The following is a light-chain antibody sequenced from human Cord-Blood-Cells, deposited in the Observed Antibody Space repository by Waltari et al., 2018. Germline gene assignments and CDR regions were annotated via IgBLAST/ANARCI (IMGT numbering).Light chain of an antibody. CDR2: DVS. J-gene: IGLJ2*01. V-gene: IGLV2-14*01. CDR3: SSYTSSSTLV. Sequence: QSALTQPASVSGSHGQSIIISWTGTSSDVCGSNYVSWYQQHPGKAPKLMIYDVSNRPSGVSNRFSGSKSGNTASLTISGLQAEDEADYYCSSYTSSSTLVFGGGTKLTV. CDR1: SSDVCGSNY.